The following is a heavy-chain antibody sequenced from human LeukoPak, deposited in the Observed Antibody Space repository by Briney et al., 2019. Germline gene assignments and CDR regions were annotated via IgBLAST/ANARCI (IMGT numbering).Heavy chain of an antibody. V-gene: IGHV3-23*01. Sequence: GGSLRLSCAASGFTFSSYAMSWVRQAPGKGLEWVSAISGSGGSTYYADSVKGRFTISRDNSKNTLYLQMNSLRAEDTAVYYCAKAVYDYVWGSYRLSFDYWGQGTLVTVSS. CDR3: AKAVYDYVWGSYRLSFDY. D-gene: IGHD3-16*02. J-gene: IGHJ4*02. CDR1: GFTFSSYA. CDR2: ISGSGGST.